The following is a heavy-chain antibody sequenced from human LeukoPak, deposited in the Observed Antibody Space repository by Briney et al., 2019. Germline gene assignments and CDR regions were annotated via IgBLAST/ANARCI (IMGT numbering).Heavy chain of an antibody. CDR2: ISGSGGST. Sequence: GGSLRLSCAASGFTFSSYAMNWVRQAPGKGLEWVSAISGSGGSTYYADSVKGRFTISRDNSKNTLYLQMNSLRAEDTAVYYCAKDRVWFGELWGFDPWGQGTLVTVSS. D-gene: IGHD3-10*01. CDR3: AKDRVWFGELWGFDP. J-gene: IGHJ5*02. V-gene: IGHV3-23*01. CDR1: GFTFSSYA.